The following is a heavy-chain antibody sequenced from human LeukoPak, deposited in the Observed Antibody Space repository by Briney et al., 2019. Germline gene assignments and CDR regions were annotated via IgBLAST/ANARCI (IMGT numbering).Heavy chain of an antibody. CDR2: INPTGGGT. CDR1: GYTFTGYY. CDR3: ARDRYYESGRADY. V-gene: IGHV1-2*02. D-gene: IGHD3-10*01. J-gene: IGHJ4*02. Sequence: AAVKVSCKASGYTFTGYYIHWVRQAPGQGLECLGWINPTGGGTKYAQKFQGRVTMTRDTSINTAYLELTGLRSDDTAVYYCARDRYYESGRADYWGQGTLATVSS.